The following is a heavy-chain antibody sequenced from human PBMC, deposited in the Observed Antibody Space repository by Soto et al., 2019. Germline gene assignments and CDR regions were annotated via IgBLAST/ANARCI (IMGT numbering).Heavy chain of an antibody. Sequence: QVQLVQSGAEVKKPGSSVKVSCKASGGTFSSYTISWVRQAPGQGLEWMGRIIPILGIANYAQKFQGRVTITADKSTSTAYMELSSLRSEDTAVYYCARDNSSSDVPYFSYYMDAWGKGTTVTLSS. J-gene: IGHJ6*03. D-gene: IGHD6-6*01. CDR3: ARDNSSSDVPYFSYYMDA. V-gene: IGHV1-69*08. CDR1: GGTFSSYT. CDR2: IIPILGIA.